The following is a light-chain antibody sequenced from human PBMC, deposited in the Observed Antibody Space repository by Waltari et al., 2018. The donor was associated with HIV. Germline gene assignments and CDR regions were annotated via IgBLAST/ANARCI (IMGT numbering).Light chain of an antibody. CDR3: ASWDGRLSWNGRLSGSVV. CDR2: DDD. Sequence: QSLLTQPPSASGTPGQRVSISCSRPSSDIGHGTIPWYQQVPGTAPKLLVYDDDQRASGVPDRFSGSRSGTSASLVIGGLQPEDEADYYCASWDGRLSWNGRLSGSVVFGGGTKMTVL. J-gene: IGLJ2*01. V-gene: IGLV1-44*01. CDR1: SSDIGHGT.